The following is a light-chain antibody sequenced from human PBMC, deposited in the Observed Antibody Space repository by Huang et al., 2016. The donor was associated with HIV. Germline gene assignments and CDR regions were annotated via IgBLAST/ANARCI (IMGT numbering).Light chain of an antibody. Sequence: DIVMTQSPLSLSVTPGEPASISCRSSQSLLHSNGYNYLDWYLQKPGQSTQLLIYLASNRASGVPDKFSGSGSGTDFTLKISRVEAEDVGVYYCMQSLQTITFGQGTRLEIK. V-gene: IGKV2-28*01. CDR3: MQSLQTIT. J-gene: IGKJ5*01. CDR1: QSLLHSNGYNY. CDR2: LAS.